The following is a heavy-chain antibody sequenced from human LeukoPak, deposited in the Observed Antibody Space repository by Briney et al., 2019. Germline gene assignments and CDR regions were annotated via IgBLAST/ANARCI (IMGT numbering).Heavy chain of an antibody. CDR1: GYSISNGYY. CDR3: AAFLLQQINVFDI. CDR2: IYHTGST. V-gene: IGHV4-38-2*02. J-gene: IGHJ3*02. D-gene: IGHD1-1*01. Sequence: PSETLSLTCSVSGYSISNGYYWGWIRQPPGQGLEWIGSIYHTGSTYYNPSLKSRVNISLDTSKNQFSLNVRSVTAADTAVYYCAAFLLQQINVFDIWGQGTMVTVSS.